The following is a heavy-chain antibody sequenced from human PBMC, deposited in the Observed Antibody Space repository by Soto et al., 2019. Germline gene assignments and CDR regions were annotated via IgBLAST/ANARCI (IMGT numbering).Heavy chain of an antibody. CDR1: GFTFSSYW. CDR3: ARDPGDYFYYYGMDV. Sequence: EVQLVESGGGLVQPGGSLRLSCAASGFTFSSYWMHWVRQAPGKGLVWVSRINSDGSSTSYADSVKGRFTISRDNAKNTLYLQMNSLRPEDTAVYYCARDPGDYFYYYGMDVWGQGTTVTVSS. CDR2: INSDGSST. V-gene: IGHV3-74*01. D-gene: IGHD4-17*01. J-gene: IGHJ6*02.